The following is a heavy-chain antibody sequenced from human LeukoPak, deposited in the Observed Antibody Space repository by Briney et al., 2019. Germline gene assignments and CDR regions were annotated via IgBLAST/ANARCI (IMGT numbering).Heavy chain of an antibody. Sequence: GGSLRLSCAASGFTFSSYAMSWVRQAPGKGLEWVSVISGSSGSTYYADSVKGRFTISRDNSKNTLYLQMNSLRAEDTAVYYCAKHQIGFGHFDYWGQGTLVTVSS. CDR3: AKHQIGFGHFDY. J-gene: IGHJ4*02. V-gene: IGHV3-23*01. CDR2: ISGSSGST. D-gene: IGHD3/OR15-3a*01. CDR1: GFTFSSYA.